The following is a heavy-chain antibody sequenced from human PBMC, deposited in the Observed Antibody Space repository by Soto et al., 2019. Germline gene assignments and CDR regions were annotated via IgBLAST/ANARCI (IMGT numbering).Heavy chain of an antibody. CDR1: GGSISSYY. J-gene: IGHJ4*02. D-gene: IGHD3-10*01. CDR3: AREVRENSGTYCFDY. V-gene: IGHV4-59*01. CDR2: IYYTGNT. Sequence: SETLSLTCTVSGGSISSYYWSWIRQPPGKGLEWIGYIYYTGNTNYNPSLKSRVTISVDTSKNQFSLKLSSVTAADTAVYYCAREVRENSGTYCFDYWGQGTLVNVSS.